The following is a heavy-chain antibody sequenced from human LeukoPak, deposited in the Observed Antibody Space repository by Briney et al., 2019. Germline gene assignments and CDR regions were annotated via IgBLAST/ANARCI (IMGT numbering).Heavy chain of an antibody. CDR1: GGSIGTYY. D-gene: IGHD5-12*01. Sequence: SETLSLTCTVSGGSIGTYYWSWIRQPPGKGLEYIGYINYRGTTDSNPSLKSRVTISVDTSKNQISLKLNSVTTADTAVYFCARLEPAWMGAFDLWGQGSMATVSS. J-gene: IGHJ3*01. V-gene: IGHV4-59*08. CDR3: ARLEPAWMGAFDL. CDR2: INYRGTT.